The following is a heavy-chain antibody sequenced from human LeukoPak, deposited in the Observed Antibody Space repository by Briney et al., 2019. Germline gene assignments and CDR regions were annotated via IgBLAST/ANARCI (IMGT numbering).Heavy chain of an antibody. CDR2: ISYDGSNK. CDR1: RFIFHNFG. J-gene: IGHJ4*02. CDR3: AKDSYDSLPDY. D-gene: IGHD3-3*01. Sequence: PGGSLRLSCAASRFIFHNFGMHWVRQAPGKGLEWVAVISYDGSNKYYADSVKGRFTISRDNSKNTLYLQMNSLRAEDTAVYYCAKDSYDSLPDYWGQGTLVTVSS. V-gene: IGHV3-30*18.